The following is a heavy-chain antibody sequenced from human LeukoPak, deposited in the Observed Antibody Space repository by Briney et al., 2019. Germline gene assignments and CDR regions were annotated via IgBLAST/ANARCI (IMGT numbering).Heavy chain of an antibody. CDR1: GFTFGDYA. CDR3: TRDQTPYY. J-gene: IGHJ4*02. V-gene: IGHV3-49*03. CDR2: IRSNLYGGTP. Sequence: GGSLRLSCTASGFTFGDYAMSWFRQAPGKGLEWVGFIRSNLYGGTPEYAASVKGRFTISRDDSNSIAYLEMDSLKTDDTAVYYCTRDQTPYYWGQGTLVTVSS.